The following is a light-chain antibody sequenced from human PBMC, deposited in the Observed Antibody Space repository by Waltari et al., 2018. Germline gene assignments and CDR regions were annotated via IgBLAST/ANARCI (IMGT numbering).Light chain of an antibody. V-gene: IGLV2-14*03. CDR3: SSYTTGSTRYV. Sequence: QSALTQPASVSGSPGQSITISCTGTSSDIGAYNFVSWYQKHPGKAPKVMIYDVNNRPSGVSSRFPGSKSGNPASLTISGLQAEDEADYYGSSYTTGSTRYVFGSGTKVTVL. CDR2: DVN. J-gene: IGLJ1*01. CDR1: SSDIGAYNF.